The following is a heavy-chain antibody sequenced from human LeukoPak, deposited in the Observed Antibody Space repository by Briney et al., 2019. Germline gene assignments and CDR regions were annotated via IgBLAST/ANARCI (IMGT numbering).Heavy chain of an antibody. D-gene: IGHD2-15*01. Sequence: GRSLRLSCAASGFTFSSYWMHWVRQVPGKGLVWVSRINTDGSSTTYADSVKGRFTISRDNAKNTLYLEMNSLRAEDTAVYYCARGAGWYCGGGSCYAFYFDYWGQGNLVTVSS. CDR2: INTDGSST. CDR1: GFTFSSYW. J-gene: IGHJ4*02. V-gene: IGHV3-74*01. CDR3: ARGAGWYCGGGSCYAFYFDY.